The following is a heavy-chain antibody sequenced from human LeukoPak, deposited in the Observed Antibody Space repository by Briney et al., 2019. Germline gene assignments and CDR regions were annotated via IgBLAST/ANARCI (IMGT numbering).Heavy chain of an antibody. Sequence: GESLKISCKGSGYSFATSWIGWVRQMPGKGLEWMGIIYPDDSDSRYSPSFEGQVTFSVDKSISTAYLQWSSLKASDTAMYYCARFSTIKSYYYYMDVWGKGTTVTVSS. V-gene: IGHV5-51*01. J-gene: IGHJ6*03. D-gene: IGHD5-12*01. CDR1: GYSFATSW. CDR3: ARFSTIKSYYYYMDV. CDR2: IYPDDSDS.